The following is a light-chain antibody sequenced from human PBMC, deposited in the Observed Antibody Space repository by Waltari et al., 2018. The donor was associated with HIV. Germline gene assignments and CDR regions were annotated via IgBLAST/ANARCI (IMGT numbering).Light chain of an antibody. CDR2: GAS. CDR1: QSVSSC. J-gene: IGKJ4*01. Sequence: DIQMTQSPSSLSASVGDRVTITRRASQSVSSCLNWYQQKPGKAPKLLIYGASNLHSGVPSRFSGSGSGTEFNFTITSLQLEDFATYYCQQTYSTVLSFGGGTRVEIK. CDR3: QQTYSTVLS. V-gene: IGKV1-39*01.